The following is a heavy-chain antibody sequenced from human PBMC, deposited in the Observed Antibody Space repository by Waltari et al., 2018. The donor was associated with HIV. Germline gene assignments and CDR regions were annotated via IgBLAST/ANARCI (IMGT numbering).Heavy chain of an antibody. D-gene: IGHD3-16*02. CDR1: GFTLSSSG. CDR2: IGYDGSNK. Sequence: QVQLVESGGGVVQPGRSLRLSCAASGFTLSSSGMHWVRQAPCKGLEGAAVIGYDGSNKYYADSVKGRFTISRDNSKNTLYLQMNSLRAEDTAVYYCARDQAMITFGGVIGLVDYWGQGTLVTVSS. V-gene: IGHV3-33*01. J-gene: IGHJ4*02. CDR3: ARDQAMITFGGVIGLVDY.